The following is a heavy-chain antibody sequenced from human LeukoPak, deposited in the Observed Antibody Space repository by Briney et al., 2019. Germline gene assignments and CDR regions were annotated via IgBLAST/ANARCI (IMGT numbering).Heavy chain of an antibody. Sequence: SETLSLTCTVSGGSISSYYWSWIRQPAGKGLEWIGHIYTSGRTNYNPSLKSRVTMSVDTSKNQFSLKLSSVTAADTAVYYCARDLGSRYCSSTSCLYHFDYWGQGTLVTVSS. CDR1: GGSISSYY. CDR3: ARDLGSRYCSSTSCLYHFDY. V-gene: IGHV4-4*07. CDR2: IYTSGRT. J-gene: IGHJ4*02. D-gene: IGHD2-2*01.